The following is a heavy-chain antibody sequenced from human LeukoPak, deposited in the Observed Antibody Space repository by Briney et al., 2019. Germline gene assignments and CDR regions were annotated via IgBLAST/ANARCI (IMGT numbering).Heavy chain of an antibody. V-gene: IGHV1-18*01. Sequence: GASAKVSCKASGYTFTSYGISWVRQAPGQGLEWMGWISAYNGNTNYAQKLQGRVTMTTDTSTSTAYMELRSLRSDVTAVYYCARDPPYYYGSGTPGLYWGQGTLVTVSS. J-gene: IGHJ4*02. CDR3: ARDPPYYYGSGTPGLY. CDR2: ISAYNGNT. CDR1: GYTFTSYG. D-gene: IGHD3-10*01.